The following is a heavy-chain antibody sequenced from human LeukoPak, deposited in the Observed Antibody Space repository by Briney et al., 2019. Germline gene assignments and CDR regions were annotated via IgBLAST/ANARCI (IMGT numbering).Heavy chain of an antibody. CDR2: IRQDGSEK. D-gene: IGHD2-21*01. J-gene: IGHJ6*03. Sequence: PGGSLRLSCAASGFTFSSYWMSWVRQAPGKGLEWVANIRQDGSEKYYVDSVKGRFTISRDNAKNSLYLQMNSLRAEDTAVYYCARVPGDRGGDCYSYYYYYMDVWGKGTTVTVSS. CDR3: ARVPGDRGGDCYSYYYYYMDV. V-gene: IGHV3-7*01. CDR1: GFTFSSYW.